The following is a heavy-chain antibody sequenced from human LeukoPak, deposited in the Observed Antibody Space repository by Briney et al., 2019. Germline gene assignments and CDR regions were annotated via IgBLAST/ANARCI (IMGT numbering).Heavy chain of an antibody. CDR2: IHHGGST. J-gene: IGHJ4*02. V-gene: IGHV4-4*02. D-gene: IGHD5-12*01. CDR3: ATVENGYAGYY. Sequence: PSETLSLTCAVSGDSISSSNWWTWVRQPPGRGLEWIGEIHHGGSTHYNPSLKSRVTILVDKSNNQFSLMLSSVTAADTAVYYCATVENGYAGYYWGQGTLVTVSS. CDR1: GDSISSSNW.